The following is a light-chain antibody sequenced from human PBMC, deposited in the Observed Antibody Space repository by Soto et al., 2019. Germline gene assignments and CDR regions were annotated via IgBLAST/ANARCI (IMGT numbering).Light chain of an antibody. Sequence: IVVTQSPATLSVSPGERATLSCRASQSVSSNLAWYQQKPGLAPRLLIYGASTRATGIPARFSGSGSGTEFTLTISSLQSEDFAVYYCQQYNNWPLTFGPGTKVDIK. CDR2: GAS. CDR3: QQYNNWPLT. V-gene: IGKV3-15*01. J-gene: IGKJ3*01. CDR1: QSVSSN.